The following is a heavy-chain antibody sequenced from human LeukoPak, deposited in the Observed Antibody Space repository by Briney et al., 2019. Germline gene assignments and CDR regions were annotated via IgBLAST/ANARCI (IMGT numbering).Heavy chain of an antibody. J-gene: IGHJ4*02. D-gene: IGHD5-12*01. CDR3: ARAPPPYGYSGYYFDY. Sequence: SETLSLTCTVSGGSISSYYWSWIRQPAGKGLEWIGRIYTSGSTNYNPSLKSRVTMSVDTSKNQFSLKPSSVTAADTAVYYCARAPPPYGYSGYYFDYWGQGTLVTVSS. CDR2: IYTSGST. V-gene: IGHV4-4*07. CDR1: GGSISSYY.